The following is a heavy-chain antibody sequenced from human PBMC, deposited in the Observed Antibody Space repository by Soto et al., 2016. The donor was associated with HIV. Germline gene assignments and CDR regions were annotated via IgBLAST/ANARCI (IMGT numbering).Heavy chain of an antibody. J-gene: IGHJ4*02. V-gene: IGHV3-74*01. CDR2: INSDGSTI. D-gene: IGHD6-19*01. CDR1: GFTFSSFW. CDR3: ARYWGGYSSAWLRFSHYFDY. Sequence: EVQLVESGGGLVQPGGSLRLSCAASGFTFSSFWMHWVRQAPGKGLVWVSRINSDGSTITYADSVKGRFTISRDNTKNTVYLQMNSLRAEDTAVYYCARYWGGYSSAWLRFSHYFDYWGQGSWSPSPQ.